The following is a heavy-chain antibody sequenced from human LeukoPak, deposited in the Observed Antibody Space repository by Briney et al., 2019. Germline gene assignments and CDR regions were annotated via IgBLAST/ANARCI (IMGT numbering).Heavy chain of an antibody. CDR3: AGHRTAYYFDY. J-gene: IGHJ4*02. CDR2: ICYSGST. V-gene: IGHV4-59*08. CDR1: GGSISTYY. Sequence: PSETLSLTRTGSGGSISTYYWSWIRQPPGKGLEWIGYICYSGSTNYNPSLKSRVTISVDTSKNQFSLKLGSVTAADTAMYYCAGHRTAYYFDYWGQGTLVTVSS.